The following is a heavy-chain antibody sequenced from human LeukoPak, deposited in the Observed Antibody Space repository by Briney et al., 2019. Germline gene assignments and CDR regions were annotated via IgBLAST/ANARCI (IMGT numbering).Heavy chain of an antibody. CDR2: IYSGGST. Sequence: GGSLRLSCAASGFTVSSNYMSWVRQAPGKGLEWVSVIYSGGSTYYADSVKGRFTISRDNSKNTLYLQMNSLRAEDTAVYYCARDIRAYDGSGIYYYYGMDVWGQGTTVTVSS. CDR1: GFTVSSNY. CDR3: ARDIRAYDGSGIYYYYGMDV. D-gene: IGHD3-22*01. V-gene: IGHV3-66*01. J-gene: IGHJ6*02.